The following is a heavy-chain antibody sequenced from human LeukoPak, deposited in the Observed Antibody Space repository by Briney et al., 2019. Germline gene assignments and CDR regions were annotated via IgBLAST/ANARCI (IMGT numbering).Heavy chain of an antibody. V-gene: IGHV4-61*02. D-gene: IGHD3-22*01. CDR2: IYTSGST. J-gene: IGHJ4*02. CDR1: GGSISSGSYY. Sequence: SQTLSLTCTVSGGSISSGSYYWSWIRQPAGKGLEWIGRIYTSGSTNYNPSLKSRVTISVDTSKNQFSLKLSSVTAADTAVYYCARASYSYDISGWVPFDYWGQGTLVTVSS. CDR3: ARASYSYDISGWVPFDY.